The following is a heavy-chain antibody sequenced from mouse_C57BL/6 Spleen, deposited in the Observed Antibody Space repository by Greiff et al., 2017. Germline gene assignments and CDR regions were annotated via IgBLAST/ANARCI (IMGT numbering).Heavy chain of an antibody. CDR1: GYTFTSYW. D-gene: IGHD1-1*01. CDR2: IDPNSGGT. J-gene: IGHJ4*01. V-gene: IGHV1-72*01. Sequence: VKQSCKASGYTFTSYWMHWVKQRPGRGLEWIGRIDPNSGGTKYNEKFKSKATLTVDKPSSTAYMQLSSLTSEDSAVYYCARLSYGSSYDYAMDYWGQGTSVTVSS. CDR3: ARLSYGSSYDYAMDY.